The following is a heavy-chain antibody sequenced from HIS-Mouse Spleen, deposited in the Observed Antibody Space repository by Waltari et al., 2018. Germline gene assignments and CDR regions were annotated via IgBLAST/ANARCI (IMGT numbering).Heavy chain of an antibody. CDR2: IYYSGST. J-gene: IGHJ2*01. Sequence: QLQLQESGPGLVKPSETLSRTCTVSGGSISSSSSYWGWLRQPPGKGLEWIGSIYYSGSTYYNPSLRSRVTISVDTSKNQFSLKLSSVTAADTAVYYCAREIPYSSSWYDWYFDLWGRGTLVTVSS. D-gene: IGHD6-13*01. CDR1: GGSISSSSSY. V-gene: IGHV4-39*07. CDR3: AREIPYSSSWYDWYFDL.